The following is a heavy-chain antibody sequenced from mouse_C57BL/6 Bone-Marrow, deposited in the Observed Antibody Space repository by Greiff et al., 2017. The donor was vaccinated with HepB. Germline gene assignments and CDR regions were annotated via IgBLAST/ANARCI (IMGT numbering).Heavy chain of an antibody. CDR1: GFTFSSYA. J-gene: IGHJ4*01. CDR3: ARSTRSLYAMDY. V-gene: IGHV5-4*01. Sequence: EVQLVESGGGLVKPGGSLKLSCAASGFTFSSYAMSWVRQTPEKRLEWVATISDGGSYTYYPDNVKGRFTISRDNAKNNLYLQMSHLKSEDTAMYYCARSTRSLYAMDYWGQGTSVTVSS. D-gene: IGHD5-1*01. CDR2: ISDGGSYT.